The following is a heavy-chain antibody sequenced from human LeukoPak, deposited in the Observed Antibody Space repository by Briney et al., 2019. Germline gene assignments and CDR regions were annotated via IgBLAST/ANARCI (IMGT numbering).Heavy chain of an antibody. D-gene: IGHD3-22*01. CDR1: GFTFSIYS. Sequence: GGSLRLSCAASGFTFSIYSMNWVRQAPGKGLEWVSSVSSSSSYIYYADSVKGRFTISRDNAKNSLYLQMNSLRAEDTAVYYCARDKFADPYYDSSGYYPDAFDIWGQGTMVTVSS. CDR3: ARDKFADPYYDSSGYYPDAFDI. CDR2: VSSSSSYI. J-gene: IGHJ3*02. V-gene: IGHV3-21*01.